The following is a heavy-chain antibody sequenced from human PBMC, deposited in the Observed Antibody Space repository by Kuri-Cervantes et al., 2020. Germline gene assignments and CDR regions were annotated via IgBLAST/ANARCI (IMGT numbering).Heavy chain of an antibody. CDR2: IVPVFGTT. CDR3: AKWGSGWYYFDY. D-gene: IGHD6-19*01. V-gene: IGHV1-69*05. J-gene: IGHJ4*02. CDR1: GGTFSSYA. Sequence: SVKVSCKASGGTFSSYAISWVRQAPGQGLEWMGGIVPVFGTTNYAQKFQGRVTITTDESTSTAYMELSSLKSEDTAVYYCAKWGSGWYYFDYWGQGTLVTVSS.